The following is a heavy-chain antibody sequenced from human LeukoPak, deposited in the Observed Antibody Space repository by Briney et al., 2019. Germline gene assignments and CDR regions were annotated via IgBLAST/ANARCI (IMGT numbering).Heavy chain of an antibody. CDR1: GGSITSTDW. Sequence: SGTLSLTCGVSGGSITSTDWWSWVRQPPGQGLEWIGEVSLSGLTNYNPSLSSRVIMALDTSKNHLSLHLTSVTAADTAVYYCSRENGAFSPFGYWGQGYLVTVLS. J-gene: IGHJ4*02. D-gene: IGHD2-8*01. CDR2: VSLSGLT. V-gene: IGHV4-4*02. CDR3: SRENGAFSPFGY.